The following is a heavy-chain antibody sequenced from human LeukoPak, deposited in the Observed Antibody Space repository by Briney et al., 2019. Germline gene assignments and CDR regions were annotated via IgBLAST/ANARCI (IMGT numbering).Heavy chain of an antibody. CDR3: ARAVIGPDY. J-gene: IGHJ4*02. Sequence: GGPLRLTCAASGFTFSSYSMNWVRQAPGKGLEWVSSISSSSSHIYYADSVKGRFTISRDNAKNSLYLQMNSLRAEDMAVYYCARAVIGPDYWGQGTLVTVSS. V-gene: IGHV3-21*01. CDR2: ISSSSSHI. CDR1: GFTFSSYS.